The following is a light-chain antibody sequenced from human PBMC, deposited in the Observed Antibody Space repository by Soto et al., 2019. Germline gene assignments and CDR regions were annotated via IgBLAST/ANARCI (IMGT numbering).Light chain of an antibody. J-gene: IGLJ2*01. V-gene: IGLV2-8*01. Sequence: QSALTQPPSASGSPGQSVTISCTGTSSDVGGYNYVSWYQQHPGKAPKVMIYEVSERPSGVPDRFSGSKSGNTASLTVSGLQAEDEADYYCSSYAGNYNLVVFGGGTKVT. CDR2: EVS. CDR3: SSYAGNYNLVV. CDR1: SSDVGGYNY.